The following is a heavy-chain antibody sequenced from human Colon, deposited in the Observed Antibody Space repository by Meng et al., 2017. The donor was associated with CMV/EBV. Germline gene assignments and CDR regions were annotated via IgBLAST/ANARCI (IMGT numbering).Heavy chain of an antibody. V-gene: IGHV1-18*01. D-gene: IGHD3-3*01. Sequence: KASNYSFGSYGISWVRQAPGQGLEWMGWISDYNGATKYSQKLQGRVTMATVASTRTAYMELRSLRSDDTAVYFCARAGNYDPAYFDHWGQGTLVTVSS. CDR2: ISDYNGAT. J-gene: IGHJ4*02. CDR1: NYSFGSYG. CDR3: ARAGNYDPAYFDH.